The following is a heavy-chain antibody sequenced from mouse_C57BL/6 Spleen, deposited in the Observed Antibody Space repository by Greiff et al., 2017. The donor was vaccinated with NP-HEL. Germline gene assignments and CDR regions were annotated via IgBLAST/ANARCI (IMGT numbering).Heavy chain of an antibody. CDR1: GFNIKDYY. Sequence: VQLKESGAELVRPGASVKLSCTASGFNIKDYYMHWVKQRPEQGLEWIGRIDPEDGDTEYAPKFQGKATMTADTSSNTAYLQLSSLTSEDTAVYYCTDHYYGSSTHWYFDVWGTGTTVTVSS. D-gene: IGHD1-1*01. V-gene: IGHV14-1*01. CDR2: IDPEDGDT. CDR3: TDHYYGSSTHWYFDV. J-gene: IGHJ1*03.